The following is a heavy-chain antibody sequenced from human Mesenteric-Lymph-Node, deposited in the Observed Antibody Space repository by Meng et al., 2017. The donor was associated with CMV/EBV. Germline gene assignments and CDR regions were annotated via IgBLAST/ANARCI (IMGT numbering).Heavy chain of an antibody. Sequence: LRLSCTVSGGSVSSGSYYWSWIRQPPGKGREWIGYIHYSGSTYYNPYLGSRLLISIDTSKIQFSLRLGSVTAADPALYYCTRVLRRGGGHFDNWGQGTLVTVSS. CDR2: IHYSGST. CDR3: TRVLRRGGGHFDN. CDR1: GGSVSSGSYY. J-gene: IGHJ4*02. V-gene: IGHV4-31*03. D-gene: IGHD4-17*01.